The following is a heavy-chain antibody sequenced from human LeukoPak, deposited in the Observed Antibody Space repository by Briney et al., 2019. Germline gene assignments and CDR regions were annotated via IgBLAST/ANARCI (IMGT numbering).Heavy chain of an antibody. J-gene: IGHJ4*02. Sequence: SEALSLTCAVYGGSFSGYYWSWIRQPPGKGLEWIGEINHSGSTNYNPSLKSRVTISVDTSKNQFSLKLSSVTAADTAVYYCARGGDYYDSSGYYGLDYWGQGTLVTVSS. CDR1: GGSFSGYY. D-gene: IGHD3-22*01. CDR3: ARGGDYYDSSGYYGLDY. V-gene: IGHV4-34*01. CDR2: INHSGST.